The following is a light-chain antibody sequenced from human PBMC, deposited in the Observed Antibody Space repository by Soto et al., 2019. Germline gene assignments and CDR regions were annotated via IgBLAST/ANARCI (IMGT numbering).Light chain of an antibody. CDR3: LQTTQVPPT. CDR1: QGLLYRDGKTY. CDR2: EVS. J-gene: IGKJ3*01. V-gene: IGKV2D-29*01. Sequence: EIVMTQNPLSLSVTPGQPASISCKSSQGLLYRDGKTYLSWYLQKPGQPPQLLIYEVSNRYYGVPDRFSDSGSRTDFTLKIIRVEAEDVGVYFCLQTTQVPPTLGPGTKVDIK.